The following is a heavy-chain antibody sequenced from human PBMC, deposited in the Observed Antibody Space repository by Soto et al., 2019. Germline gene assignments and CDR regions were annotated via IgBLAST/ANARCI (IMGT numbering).Heavy chain of an antibody. V-gene: IGHV1-2*03. J-gene: IGHJ4*02. CDR1: GYTFTVYY. CDR3: ARDLEKGGGSAGFDY. CDR2: INPKSGGT. D-gene: IGHD1-26*01. Sequence: GASVKVSCKASGYTFTVYYMHWVLQAPGQGLEWMGWINPKSGGTMYPQKFQGRVTMTWDTSISTAYMALTRLRSDDTAVYYCARDLEKGGGSAGFDYWGQGTLVTVSS.